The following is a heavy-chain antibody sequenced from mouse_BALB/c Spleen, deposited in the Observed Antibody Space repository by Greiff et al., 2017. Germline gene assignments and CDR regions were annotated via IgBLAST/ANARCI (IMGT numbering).Heavy chain of an antibody. D-gene: IGHD2-1*01. CDR1: GYTFTSYW. Sequence: QVHVKQSGAELAKPGASVKMSCKASGYTFTSYWMHWVKQRPGQGLEWIGYINPSTGYTEYNQKFKDKATLTADKSSSTAYMQLSSLTSEDSAVYYCARGGNYVSYWYFDVWGAGTTVTVSS. CDR3: ARGGNYVSYWYFDV. CDR2: INPSTGYT. V-gene: IGHV1-7*01. J-gene: IGHJ1*01.